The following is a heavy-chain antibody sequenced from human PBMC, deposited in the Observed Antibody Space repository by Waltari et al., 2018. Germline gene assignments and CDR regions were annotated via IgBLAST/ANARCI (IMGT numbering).Heavy chain of an antibody. V-gene: IGHV4-39*07. CDR3: ARTFNYYDSSGYSDYSGMDV. J-gene: IGHJ6*02. CDR1: GGSISSRGFY. Sequence: QLQLQESGPGLVKPSETLSLTCTVSGGSISSRGFYWGWIRLPPGKGLEWIGNIYYRGSTYYNPSLKSRVTISLDTSKNQFSLKLSSVTAADTAVYYCARTFNYYDSSGYSDYSGMDVWGQGTTVTVSS. CDR2: IYYRGST. D-gene: IGHD3-22*01.